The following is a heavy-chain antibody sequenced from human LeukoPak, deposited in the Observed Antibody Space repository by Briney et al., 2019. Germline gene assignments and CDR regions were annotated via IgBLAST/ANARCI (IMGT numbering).Heavy chain of an antibody. Sequence: GGSLRLSCAASGFTFSNYAMNWVRQAPGKGLEWVSGISGSSDRTFYADSVRGRFTVSRDTSKNTLYLQMSSLRAEDTAVYYCARPRQGDSESYIDFEYWGQGILVTVPS. J-gene: IGHJ4*02. CDR3: ARPRQGDSESYIDFEY. CDR2: ISGSSDRT. D-gene: IGHD1-26*01. CDR1: GFTFSNYA. V-gene: IGHV3-23*01.